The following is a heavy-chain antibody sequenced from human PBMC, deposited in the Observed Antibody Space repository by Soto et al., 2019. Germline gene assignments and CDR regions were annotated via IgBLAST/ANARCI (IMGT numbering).Heavy chain of an antibody. V-gene: IGHV1-18*01. J-gene: IGHJ4*02. Sequence: ASVKVSCKASGYTFRSSGISWVRQAPGQGLEWMGWISNWQGDTRYAQKFKGRVTMTTETSTSTVYMVLSSLRSDDTAVYYCARDHVAVAAVGTLDYWGQGTLVTVSS. CDR2: ISNWQGDT. CDR1: GYTFRSSG. D-gene: IGHD6-13*01. CDR3: ARDHVAVAAVGTLDY.